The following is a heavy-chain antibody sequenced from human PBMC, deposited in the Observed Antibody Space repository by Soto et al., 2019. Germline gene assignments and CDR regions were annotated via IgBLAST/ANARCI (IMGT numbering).Heavy chain of an antibody. V-gene: IGHV4-39*01. CDR1: GGSISSSSYY. Sequence: SETLSLTCTVSGGSISSSSYYWGWIRQPPGKGLEWIGSIYYSGSTYYNPSLKSRVTISVDTSKNQFSLKLSSVTAADTAVYYCARHYYYDNHDAFDIWGQGTMVTVSS. CDR2: IYYSGST. D-gene: IGHD3-22*01. J-gene: IGHJ3*02. CDR3: ARHYYYDNHDAFDI.